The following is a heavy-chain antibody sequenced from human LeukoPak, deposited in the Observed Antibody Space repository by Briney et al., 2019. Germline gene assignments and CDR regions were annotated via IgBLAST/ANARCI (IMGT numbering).Heavy chain of an antibody. D-gene: IGHD2/OR15-2a*01. V-gene: IGHV5-51*01. CDR1: GYSFNTYW. J-gene: IGHJ3*02. CDR2: VYPADSDI. Sequence: GESLKISCRASGYSFNTYWIGWGRQMPGKGVEGMVTVYPADSDISYSPSFQGQVTISGDKSITTDYLQWSSLQATNTAMDYCAGCFNFYGSSRGGDAFDIWGQGTMVTVSS. CDR3: AGCFNFYGSSRGGDAFDI.